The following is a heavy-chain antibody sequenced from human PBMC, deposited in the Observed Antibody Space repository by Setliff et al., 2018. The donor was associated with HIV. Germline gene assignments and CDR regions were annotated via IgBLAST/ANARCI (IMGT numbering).Heavy chain of an antibody. V-gene: IGHV4-34*09. CDR2: IDSSGNT. CDR1: GGSFNDYY. D-gene: IGHD1-26*01. Sequence: SETLSLTCAVYGGSFNDYYWSWIRQPPGKGLEWIGYIDSSGNTYYKSSLRSRVTLSIDRSKNQFSLKLSSVTAADTAVYYCAKEGNSVDNWLDPWGQGTLVTVSS. CDR3: AKEGNSVDNWLDP. J-gene: IGHJ5*02.